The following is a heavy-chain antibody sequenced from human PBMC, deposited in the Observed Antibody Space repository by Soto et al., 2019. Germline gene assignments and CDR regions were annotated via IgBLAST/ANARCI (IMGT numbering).Heavy chain of an antibody. CDR1: GGSFSGYY. D-gene: IGHD3-10*01. Sequence: SETLSLTCAVYGGSFSGYYCSWIRQPPGKGLEWIGEINHSGSTNYNPSLKSRVTISVDTSKNQFSLKLSSVTAADTAVYYCARDGPYYYGSGSYKFGNSYYGMDVWGQGTTVT. V-gene: IGHV4-34*01. J-gene: IGHJ6*02. CDR3: ARDGPYYYGSGSYKFGNSYYGMDV. CDR2: INHSGST.